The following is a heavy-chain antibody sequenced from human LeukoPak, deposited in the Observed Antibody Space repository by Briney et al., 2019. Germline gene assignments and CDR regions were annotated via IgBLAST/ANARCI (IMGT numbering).Heavy chain of an antibody. Sequence: PGGSLRLSCAASGFTFSSYAMHWVRQAPGKGLEWVAVISYDGSNKYYADSVKGRFTISRDNSKNTLYLQMNSLRAEDTAVYYCTGSSWATNDYWGQGTLVTVSS. CDR1: GFTFSSYA. CDR3: TGSSWATNDY. J-gene: IGHJ4*02. D-gene: IGHD6-13*01. CDR2: ISYDGSNK. V-gene: IGHV3-30-3*01.